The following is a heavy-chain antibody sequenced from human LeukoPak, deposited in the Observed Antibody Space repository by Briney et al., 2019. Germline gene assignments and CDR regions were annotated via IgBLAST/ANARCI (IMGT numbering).Heavy chain of an antibody. Sequence: SVKVSCKASGYTFTSYGISWVRQAPGQGLEWMGWISAYNGNTNYAQKLQGRVTMTTDTSTSTAYMELRSLRSDDTAVYYCARVRGYCSGGSCFPFDSWGQGTLVTVSS. V-gene: IGHV1-18*01. CDR1: GYTFTSYG. D-gene: IGHD2-15*01. CDR3: ARVRGYCSGGSCFPFDS. J-gene: IGHJ4*02. CDR2: ISAYNGNT.